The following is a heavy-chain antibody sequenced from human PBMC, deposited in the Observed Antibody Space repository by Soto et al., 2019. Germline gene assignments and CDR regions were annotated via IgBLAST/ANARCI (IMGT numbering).Heavy chain of an antibody. J-gene: IGHJ5*02. CDR3: TAQTAVRPFNWFDH. CDR2: ISSIGSAI. Sequence: GGSLRLCCAASGCGFSSFEVTWVRQAPGQGLEWVSYISSIGSAIYYADSVKGRFTIYRDNANNELYLQMKDMGAKANAVYDCTAQTAVRPFNWFDHWGQGXLVT. D-gene: IGHD2-8*01. V-gene: IGHV3-48*03. CDR1: GCGFSSFE.